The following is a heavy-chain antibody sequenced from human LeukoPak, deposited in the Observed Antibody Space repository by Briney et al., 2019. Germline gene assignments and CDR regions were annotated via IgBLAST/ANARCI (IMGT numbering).Heavy chain of an antibody. Sequence: GASVKVSCKVSGYTLTELSMHWVRQAPGKGLEWMGWISAYNGNTNYAQKLQGRVTMTTDTSTSTAYMELRSLRSDDTAVYYCARDLKRGYSSGRYSWGTGSSNDYWGQGTLVTVSS. D-gene: IGHD6-19*01. CDR1: GYTLTELS. V-gene: IGHV1-18*01. CDR2: ISAYNGNT. J-gene: IGHJ4*02. CDR3: ARDLKRGYSSGRYSWGTGSSNDY.